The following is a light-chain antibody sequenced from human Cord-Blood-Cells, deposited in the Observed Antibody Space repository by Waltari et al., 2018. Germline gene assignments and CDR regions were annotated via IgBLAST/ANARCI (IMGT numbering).Light chain of an antibody. J-gene: IGLJ3*02. V-gene: IGLV1-47*01. CDR2: RNN. CDR3: AAWDDSLSVPV. Sequence: QSVLTQPPSASGTPGQRVTISCSGSSSNIGSNYVYWYQQLPGTAPKRLIYRNNQRPSGVPDRFSGSKSGTSASLAISGLRSEDEADYYCAAWDDSLSVPVFGGGTKLTVL. CDR1: SSNIGSNY.